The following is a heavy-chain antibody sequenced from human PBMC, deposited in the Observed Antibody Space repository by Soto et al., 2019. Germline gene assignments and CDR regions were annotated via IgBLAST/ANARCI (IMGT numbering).Heavy chain of an antibody. CDR1: GGSISSYY. Sequence: SETLSLTCTVSGGSISSYYWNWIRQPPGKGLEWIGYVYYSGNTIYNPSLKSRVTISVDTSKNQFSLRLTSVTAADTAVYYCARLSAYYYVYAFDLWGQGTMVTVSS. D-gene: IGHD3-22*01. CDR2: VYYSGNT. V-gene: IGHV4-59*01. CDR3: ARLSAYYYVYAFDL. J-gene: IGHJ3*01.